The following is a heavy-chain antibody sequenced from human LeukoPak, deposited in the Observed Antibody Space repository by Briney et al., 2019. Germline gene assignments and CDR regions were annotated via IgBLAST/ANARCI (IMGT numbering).Heavy chain of an antibody. Sequence: GGSLRFSCAASGFTFSSYWMSWVRQAPGKGLEWVANIKQDGSEKYYVDSVKGRFTISRDNAKNSLYLQMNGLRVEDTAVYYCARDQYELRSYYYGMDAWGKGTTVSVSS. CDR2: IKQDGSEK. CDR1: GFTFSSYW. V-gene: IGHV3-7*03. CDR3: ARDQYELRSYYYGMDA. J-gene: IGHJ6*04. D-gene: IGHD2-2*01.